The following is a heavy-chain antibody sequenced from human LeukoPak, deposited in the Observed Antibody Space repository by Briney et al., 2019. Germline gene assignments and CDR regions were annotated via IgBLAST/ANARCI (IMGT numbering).Heavy chain of an antibody. J-gene: IGHJ4*02. Sequence: GGSLRLSCAASGFTFSSYGMHWVRQAPGKGLECVAVISYDGSDTYYADSVKGRFTISRDNSKNTLYLQMNSLRAEDTAVYYCAKGPGGVAGSYYFDYWGQGTLVTVSS. CDR1: GFTFSSYG. CDR3: AKGPGGVAGSYYFDY. V-gene: IGHV3-30*18. D-gene: IGHD6-19*01. CDR2: ISYDGSDT.